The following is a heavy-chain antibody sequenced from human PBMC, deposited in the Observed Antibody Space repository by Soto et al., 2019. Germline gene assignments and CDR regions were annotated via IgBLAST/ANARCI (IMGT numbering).Heavy chain of an antibody. CDR1: GFTFSSYA. D-gene: IGHD5-12*01. V-gene: IGHV3-23*01. Sequence: EVQLLESGGGLVQPGGSLRLSCAASGFTFSSYAMRWVRQVLGKGLEWVSTISASAGSTYYADSVKGRFTISRDNSKNTLSLQMNSLRAEGTAVYYCANCGPLGSGYDSGCDYWGQGTLVTVSS. J-gene: IGHJ4*02. CDR3: ANCGPLGSGYDSGCDY. CDR2: ISASAGST.